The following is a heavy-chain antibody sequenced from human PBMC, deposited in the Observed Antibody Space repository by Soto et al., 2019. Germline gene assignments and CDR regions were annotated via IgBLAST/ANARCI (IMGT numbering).Heavy chain of an antibody. D-gene: IGHD1-1*01. CDR3: TTAKGRLEPPTNDF. CDR1: GFTFSNAW. CDR2: IKSDAYGGAI. J-gene: IGHJ4*02. V-gene: IGHV3-15*01. Sequence: EVQLVESGGGLVKPGGSLRLSCAGSGFTFSNAWMSWVRRAPGKGQEWVGRIKSDAYGGAIDYAAPVKDRFTISIDDSKNTLFLQMNNLRAEDRAVYSCTTAKGRLEPPTNDFWGQGTPVIVSS.